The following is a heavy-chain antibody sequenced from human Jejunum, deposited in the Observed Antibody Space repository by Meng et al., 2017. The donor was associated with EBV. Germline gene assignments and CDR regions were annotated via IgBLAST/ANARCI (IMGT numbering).Heavy chain of an antibody. CDR1: GYTFTTHH. D-gene: IGHD5-24*01. CDR2: MSPDNGDT. CDR3: ARGDGYNLY. J-gene: IGHJ4*02. Sequence: QVQLVQSGAEVKKPGASVKVSCKASGYTFTTHHITWVRQATGQGLEYMGWMSPDNGDTGYAQNFQGRLTMTRDTSISTAYMELSSLTSDDTAVYYCARGDGYNLYWGQGTLVTVSS. V-gene: IGHV1-8*01.